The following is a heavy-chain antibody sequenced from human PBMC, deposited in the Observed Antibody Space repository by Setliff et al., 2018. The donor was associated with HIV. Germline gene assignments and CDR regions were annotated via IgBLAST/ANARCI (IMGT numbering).Heavy chain of an antibody. CDR2: FIPTYDTT. CDR1: GYTFTGYY. CDR3: AKNKLGGAFDM. V-gene: IGHV1-69*13. D-gene: IGHD1-26*01. Sequence: SVKVSCKASGYTFTGYYMHWVRQAPGQGLEWMGSFIPTYDTTSYAREFQGRLTITADESTSTVYMDLSRLTSDDTAIFFCAKNKLGGAFDMCGQGTMVTVSS. J-gene: IGHJ3*02.